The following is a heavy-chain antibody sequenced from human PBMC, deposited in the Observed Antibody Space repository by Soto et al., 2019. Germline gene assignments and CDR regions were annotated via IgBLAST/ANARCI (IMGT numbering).Heavy chain of an antibody. Sequence: ASVKVSCKASAYTFTSYYMHWVRQAPGQGLEWMGIISPSGGSTSYAQKFQGRVTMTRDTSTSTVYMELSSLRSEDTAVYYCARDIWPIVVVVAATGDAFDIWGQGTMVTVSS. CDR2: ISPSGGST. V-gene: IGHV1-46*03. D-gene: IGHD2-15*01. CDR3: ARDIWPIVVVVAATGDAFDI. J-gene: IGHJ3*02. CDR1: AYTFTSYY.